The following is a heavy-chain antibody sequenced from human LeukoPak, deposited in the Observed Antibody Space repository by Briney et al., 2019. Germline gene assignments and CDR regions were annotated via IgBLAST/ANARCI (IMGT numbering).Heavy chain of an antibody. D-gene: IGHD6-19*01. V-gene: IGHV1-46*01. Sequence: ASVKVSCKASGYTFTSYHMHWVRQAPGQGLEWMGIINPSGGSTSYAQKFQGRVTMTRDTSTSTAYMELRSLRSDDTAVYYCARDWSPGYSSGGLDYWGQGTLVTVPS. J-gene: IGHJ4*02. CDR1: GYTFTSYH. CDR3: ARDWSPGYSSGGLDY. CDR2: INPSGGST.